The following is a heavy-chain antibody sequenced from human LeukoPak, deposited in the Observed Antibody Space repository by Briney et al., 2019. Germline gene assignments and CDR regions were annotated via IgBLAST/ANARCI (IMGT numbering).Heavy chain of an antibody. CDR1: GGSISSSNW. CDR3: ARRGSNFITIFGVVIGELDY. Sequence: NPSETLSLTCAASGGSISSSNWWSWVRQPPGKGLEWIGEIYHSGSTNYNPSLKSRVTISVDKSKNQFSLKLSSVTAADTAVYYCARRGSNFITIFGVVIGELDYWGQGTLVTVSS. J-gene: IGHJ4*02. V-gene: IGHV4-4*02. CDR2: IYHSGST. D-gene: IGHD3-3*01.